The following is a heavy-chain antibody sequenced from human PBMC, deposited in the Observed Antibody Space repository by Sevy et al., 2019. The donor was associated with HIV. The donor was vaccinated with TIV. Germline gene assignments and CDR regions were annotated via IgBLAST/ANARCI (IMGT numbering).Heavy chain of an antibody. V-gene: IGHV3-23*01. J-gene: IGHJ4*01. CDR1: GFGLNGNA. D-gene: IGHD3-3*01. CDR3: AKDILGWAFDY. CDR2: IHGGDDTT. Sequence: GGSLRLSCAASGFGLNGNAMSWVRQAPGKGLEWVAAIHGGDDTTHYGDSVKGRFTISRDSFKNILYLQMDSLRVEDTAVYYCAKDILGWAFDYWGHGTLVTVSP.